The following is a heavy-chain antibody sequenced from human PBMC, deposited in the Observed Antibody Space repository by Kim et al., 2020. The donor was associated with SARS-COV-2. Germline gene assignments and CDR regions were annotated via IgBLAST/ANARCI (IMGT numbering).Heavy chain of an antibody. CDR3: AKDMYRYSSSWYCFDY. CDR1: GFTFDDYA. CDR2: ISWNSGSI. V-gene: IGHV3-9*01. J-gene: IGHJ4*01. D-gene: IGHD6-13*01. Sequence: GGSLRLSCAASGFTFDDYAMHWVRQAPGKGLEWVSGISWNSGSIGYADSVKSRFTISRDNAKNSLYLQMNSLRAEDTALYYCAKDMYRYSSSWYCFDYWG.